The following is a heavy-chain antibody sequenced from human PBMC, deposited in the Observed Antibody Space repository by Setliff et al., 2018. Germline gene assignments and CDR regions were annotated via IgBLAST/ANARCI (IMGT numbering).Heavy chain of an antibody. CDR1: GDSISGTYH. J-gene: IGHJ4*02. CDR3: ASERESASRQTYFDS. D-gene: IGHD2-15*01. V-gene: IGHV4-38-2*02. CDR2: IYHSGNT. Sequence: PSETLSLTCNVSGDSISGTYHWGWIRQSPGKGLEWIGTIYHSGNTYYNPSLNSRLTISVDTSKNQFSLRLTSVTAADTAVYYCASERESASRQTYFDSWGQGTLVTVSS.